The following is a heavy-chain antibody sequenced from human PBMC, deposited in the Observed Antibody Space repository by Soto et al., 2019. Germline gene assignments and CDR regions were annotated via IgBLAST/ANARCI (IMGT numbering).Heavy chain of an antibody. J-gene: IGHJ5*02. CDR2: ILPVSAPP. D-gene: IGHD3-3*01. Sequence: SVKVSCKASGGTLNNYAINWVRQAPGQGLEWMGGILPVSAPPDYAQKFQGRVSITADHSTSTVYMELSRLKSDDTAVYSCATDSNYDVSNSSWGQGTLVTVSS. CDR1: GGTLNNYA. V-gene: IGHV1-69*13. CDR3: ATDSNYDVSNSS.